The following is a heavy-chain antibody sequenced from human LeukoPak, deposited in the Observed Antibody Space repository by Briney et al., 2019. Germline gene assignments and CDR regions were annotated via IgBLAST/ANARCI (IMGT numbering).Heavy chain of an antibody. Sequence: ASVKVSCKASGYTFTGYYMHWVRQAPGQGLEWMGWISPNSGGTNYAQKFQGRVTMTRDTSISTAYMELSRLRSDDTAVYYCARAGITGTMRPFDYWGQGTLVTVSS. CDR1: GYTFTGYY. CDR2: ISPNSGGT. D-gene: IGHD1-7*01. J-gene: IGHJ4*02. V-gene: IGHV1-2*02. CDR3: ARAGITGTMRPFDY.